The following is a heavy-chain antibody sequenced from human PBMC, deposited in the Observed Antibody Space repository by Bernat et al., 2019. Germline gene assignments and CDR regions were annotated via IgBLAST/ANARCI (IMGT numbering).Heavy chain of an antibody. Sequence: VQLMESGGGLVEPGGSLRLSCAASGFSLSDAWLIWVRQAPGKGLEWVAVIWYDGSNKYYADSVKARFHISRENSKNPLYLQMNSLRAEDTAVYYCARDGETYGSGSRPYYYYYGMDVWGQGTTVTVSS. CDR2: IWYDGSNK. CDR3: ARDGETYGSGSRPYYYYYGMDV. V-gene: IGHV3-33*08. CDR1: GFSLSDAW. J-gene: IGHJ6*02. D-gene: IGHD3-10*01.